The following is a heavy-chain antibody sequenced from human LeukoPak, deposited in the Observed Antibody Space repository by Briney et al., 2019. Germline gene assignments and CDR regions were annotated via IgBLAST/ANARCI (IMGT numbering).Heavy chain of an antibody. D-gene: IGHD4-17*01. CDR1: GGSISSGDYY. Sequence: PSETLSLTCTVSGGSISSGDYYWSWIRQPPGKGLEWIGYIYYSGSTYYNPSLKSRVTISVDTSKNQFSLKLSSVTAADTAVYYCARGCPSQYGDYVVYFDYWGQGTLVTVSS. J-gene: IGHJ4*02. CDR3: ARGCPSQYGDYVVYFDY. CDR2: IYYSGST. V-gene: IGHV4-30-4*02.